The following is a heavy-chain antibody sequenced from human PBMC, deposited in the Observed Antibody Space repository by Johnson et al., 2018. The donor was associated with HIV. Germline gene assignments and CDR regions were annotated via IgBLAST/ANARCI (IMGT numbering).Heavy chain of an antibody. D-gene: IGHD3-10*01. CDR1: GFTFSNAW. CDR2: IKSKTDGGTT. Sequence: VQLVESGGGLVKPGGSLRLSCAASGFTFSNAWMSWVRQAPGKGLEWVGRIKSKTDGGTTDYAAPVKGRFTISRDDSKNTLYLQMNSLKTEDTAVYYCTTAPQAARLFNDACGAVVRGVMGAFDIWGQGTMVTVSS. V-gene: IGHV3-15*01. J-gene: IGHJ3*02. CDR3: TTAPQAARLFNDACGAVVRGVMGAFDI.